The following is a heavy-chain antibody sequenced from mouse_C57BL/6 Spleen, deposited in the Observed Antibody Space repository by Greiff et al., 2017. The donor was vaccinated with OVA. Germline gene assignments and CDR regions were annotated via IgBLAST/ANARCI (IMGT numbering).Heavy chain of an antibody. Sequence: EVKLMESGGGLVKPGGSLKLSCAASGFTFSDYGMHWVRQAPEKGLEWVAYISSGSSTIYYADTVKGRFTISRDNAKNTLFLQMTSLRSEDTAMYYCARLTGTEGPFDYWGQGTTLTVSS. CDR3: ARLTGTEGPFDY. V-gene: IGHV5-17*01. CDR1: GFTFSDYG. CDR2: ISSGSSTI. J-gene: IGHJ2*01. D-gene: IGHD4-1*01.